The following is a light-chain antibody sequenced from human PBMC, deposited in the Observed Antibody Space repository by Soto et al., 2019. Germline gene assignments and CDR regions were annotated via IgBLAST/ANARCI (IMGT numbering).Light chain of an antibody. V-gene: IGLV2-23*01. CDR2: EAS. CDR3: CSFAGSGIYV. Sequence: QSVLTQPASVSGSPGQSITISCTGTSSDVGSHNLVSWYQHYPGEVPKLIIFEASKRPSGVSNRFSGSKSGSTASLTISRLQAEDEADYYCCSFAGSGIYVFGTGTKVTVL. CDR1: SSDVGSHNL. J-gene: IGLJ1*01.